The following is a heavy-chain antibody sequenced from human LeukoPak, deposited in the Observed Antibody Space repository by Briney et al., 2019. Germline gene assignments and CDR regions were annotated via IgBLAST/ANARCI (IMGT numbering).Heavy chain of an antibody. J-gene: IGHJ4*02. Sequence: QAGGSLRLSCVASGFTFSNYAMHGVPQAPGKGREWVSAIGVGGGTAGFAGSVKGRFTISRDDSRNTLFLQMNSLRAEDTAIYYCASRDCAGGTCFFDWWGQGTLVIVSS. CDR3: ASRDCAGGTCFFDW. CDR1: GFTFSNYA. D-gene: IGHD2-8*02. V-gene: IGHV3-23*01. CDR2: IGVGGGTA.